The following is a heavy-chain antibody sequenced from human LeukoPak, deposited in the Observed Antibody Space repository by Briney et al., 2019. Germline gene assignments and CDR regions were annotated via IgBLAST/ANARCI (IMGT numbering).Heavy chain of an antibody. CDR3: VRYSSAPRVFDY. Sequence: SQTLSLTCAISGDSVSSNSAAWNWIRQSPSRGLEWLGRTYYRSKWYDDYAASVKSRITINPDTSLNQFSLHLNSVTPEDTAVYYCVRYSSAPRVFDYWGQGTLVTVSS. D-gene: IGHD6-19*01. J-gene: IGHJ4*02. V-gene: IGHV6-1*01. CDR2: TYYRSKWYD. CDR1: GDSVSSNSAA.